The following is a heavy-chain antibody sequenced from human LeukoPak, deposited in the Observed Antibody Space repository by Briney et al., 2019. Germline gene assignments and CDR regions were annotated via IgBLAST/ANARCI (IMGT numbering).Heavy chain of an antibody. V-gene: IGHV3-23*01. CDR1: GFTFSSYA. D-gene: IGHD2-8*01. Sequence: GGSLRLSCAASGFTFSSYAMSWVRQAPGKGLEWVSAISGSGGSTYYADSVKGRFTISRDNSKNTLYLQMNSLRAEDTAVYYCARDSNYYYGMDVWGQGTTVTVSS. J-gene: IGHJ6*02. CDR2: ISGSGGST. CDR3: ARDSNYYYGMDV.